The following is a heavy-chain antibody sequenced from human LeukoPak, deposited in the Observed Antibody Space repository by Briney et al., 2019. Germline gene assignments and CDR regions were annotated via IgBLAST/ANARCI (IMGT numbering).Heavy chain of an antibody. CDR1: GITFRTYA. Sequence: GGSLRLSCAVSGITFRTYAMSWVRQARGKGLEWVSSINGDGSSTYYADSVKGRFTISRDNSKNTLYLQMNSLRAEDTAVYYCARGDRGYFDYWGQGTLVTVSS. V-gene: IGHV3-23*01. CDR3: ARGDRGYFDY. D-gene: IGHD3-10*01. CDR2: INGDGSST. J-gene: IGHJ4*02.